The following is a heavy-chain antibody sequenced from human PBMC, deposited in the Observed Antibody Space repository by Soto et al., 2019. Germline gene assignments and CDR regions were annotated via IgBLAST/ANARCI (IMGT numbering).Heavy chain of an antibody. J-gene: IGHJ4*02. V-gene: IGHV1-46*03. D-gene: IGHD6-19*01. CDR3: ARGEVTSSGWLFEV. CDR1: GYTLATNY. Sequence: QVQLMQSGSEVKKPGASVKVSCRASGYTLATNYMHWVRQAPGQGPEWVAMINPRSGGNTNYAQKFKGRVAVTSDTSTTVYLELNNLSSDDTALYYCARGEVTSSGWLFEVWGQGTLVTVSS. CDR2: INPRSGGNT.